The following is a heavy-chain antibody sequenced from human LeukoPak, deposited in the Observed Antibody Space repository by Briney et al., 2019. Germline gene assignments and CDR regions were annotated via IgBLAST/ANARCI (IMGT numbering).Heavy chain of an antibody. CDR1: GGSIRSSSYY. V-gene: IGHV4-39*07. CDR2: IYYSGTT. J-gene: IGHJ5*02. D-gene: IGHD6-13*01. Sequence: SETLSLTCTVSGGSIRSSSYYWGWIRQPPGKGLEWIGSIYYSGTTYYNPSLKSRVTISVDTSKNQFSLKLSSVTAADTAVYYCARLRAARASDPWGQGTLVTVSS. CDR3: ARLRAARASDP.